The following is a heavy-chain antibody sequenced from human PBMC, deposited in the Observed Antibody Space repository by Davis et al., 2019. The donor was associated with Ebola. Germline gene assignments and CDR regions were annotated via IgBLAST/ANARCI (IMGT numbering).Heavy chain of an antibody. CDR2: IRPDGSEE. CDR3: ATDPYGGNPQSADY. CDR1: GFTFRNYW. J-gene: IGHJ4*02. V-gene: IGHV3-7*03. D-gene: IGHD3-16*01. Sequence: GGSLRLSCAVSGFTFRNYWMSWVRQAPGKGLEWVANIRPDGSEEQYVDSLKGRITISRDNAKNSLYLQVNSLRDEDTAVYYCATDPYGGNPQSADYWGQGSLVTVSS.